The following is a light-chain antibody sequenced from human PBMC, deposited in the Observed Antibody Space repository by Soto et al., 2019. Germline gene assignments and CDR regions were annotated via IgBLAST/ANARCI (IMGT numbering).Light chain of an antibody. CDR1: QSISSW. Sequence: IHMTHSPSTLSASVFYRVTITFLASQSISSWLAWYQQKPGKAPKLLIYKASSLEIGVPSRFRGSGSGTEFTLTIDSLQSEDFAVYYCQQYNDWPPAFGGGTKVDIK. J-gene: IGKJ4*01. CDR3: QQYNDWPPA. V-gene: IGKV1-5*03. CDR2: KAS.